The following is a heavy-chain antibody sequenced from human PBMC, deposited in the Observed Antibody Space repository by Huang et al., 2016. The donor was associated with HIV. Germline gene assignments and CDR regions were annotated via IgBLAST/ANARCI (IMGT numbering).Heavy chain of an antibody. J-gene: IGHJ4*02. CDR2: ICPDDLDT. Sequence: VQLVQSGAEVKKPGESLKISCKGSGYSFSSYWIAWVRQMPGKGLEWMGIICPDDLDTTYRTSFEGHVTISADKSIGTAYLQWSSLKASDTAMYYCARRFSSSSGYFDYWGQGSLVTVSS. V-gene: IGHV5-51*01. D-gene: IGHD6-6*01. CDR1: GYSFSSYW. CDR3: ARRFSSSSGYFDY.